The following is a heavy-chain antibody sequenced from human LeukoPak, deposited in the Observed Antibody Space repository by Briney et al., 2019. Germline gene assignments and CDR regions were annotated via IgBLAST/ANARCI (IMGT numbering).Heavy chain of an antibody. V-gene: IGHV4-59*01. CDR1: GGSISSYY. CDR2: IYYSGST. CDR3: ARVSRRYSSGWYPLYYFDY. D-gene: IGHD6-19*01. Sequence: PSETLSLTCTVSGGSISSYYWSWIRQPPGKGLEWIGYIYYSGSTNYNPSLKSRVTISVATSKNQFSLKLSSVTAADTAVYYCARVSRRYSSGWYPLYYFDYWGQGTLVTVSS. J-gene: IGHJ4*02.